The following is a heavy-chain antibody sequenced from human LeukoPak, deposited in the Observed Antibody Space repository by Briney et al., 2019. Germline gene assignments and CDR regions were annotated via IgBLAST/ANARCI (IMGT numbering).Heavy chain of an antibody. CDR1: GFTFSSYG. CDR3: ARDPYVSNFDY. Sequence: GGSLRLSCAASGFTFSSYGIHWVRQAPGKGPEWMGNIKEDGSETYYVDSVKGRFTISRDNAQNSLYLHMHSLRVEDTAVYYCARDPYVSNFDYWGQGTLVTVSS. V-gene: IGHV3-7*03. D-gene: IGHD3-10*02. CDR2: IKEDGSET. J-gene: IGHJ4*02.